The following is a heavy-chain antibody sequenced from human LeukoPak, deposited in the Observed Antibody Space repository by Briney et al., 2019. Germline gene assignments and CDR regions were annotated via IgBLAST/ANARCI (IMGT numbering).Heavy chain of an antibody. CDR2: IYYSGTT. Sequence: SETLSLTCTVSGASISSSSYYWAWIRQPPGKGLEWIGSIYYSGTTSYNASLKSRVTISVDTSKNQFSLKLSSMTAADTAVYYCASHRTGKNWFDPWGQGTLVTVSS. V-gene: IGHV4-39*01. D-gene: IGHD3-10*01. CDR3: ASHRTGKNWFDP. CDR1: GASISSSSYY. J-gene: IGHJ5*02.